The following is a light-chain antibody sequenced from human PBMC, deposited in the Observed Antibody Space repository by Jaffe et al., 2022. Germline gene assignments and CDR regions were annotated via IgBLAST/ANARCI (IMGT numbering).Light chain of an antibody. V-gene: IGLV2-18*02. Sequence: QSALTQPPSVSGSPGQSITISCTGTSSDFGSYDRVSWYQQPPGTAPKLVIYDVSNRPSGVPYRFSGSKSGNTASLTISGLQAEDEADYYCGSYTSTSTWVFGGGTRVTVL. CDR3: GSYTSTSTWV. CDR1: SSDFGSYDR. CDR2: DVS. J-gene: IGLJ3*02.